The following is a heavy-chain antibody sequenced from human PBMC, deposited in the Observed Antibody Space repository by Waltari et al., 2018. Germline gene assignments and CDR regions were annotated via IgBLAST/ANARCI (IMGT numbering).Heavy chain of an antibody. Sequence: QVQLQQWGAGLLKPSETLSLTCAVYGGSFSGYYWSWIRQPPGKGLEWIGESNHSGSTNYTPTLKSRVTISVDTSKNQCSLKLSSGAAADTAVYYCAGGPVEQQLFVYWGQGTLVTVSS. CDR1: GGSFSGYY. CDR3: AGGPVEQQLFVY. J-gene: IGHJ4*02. CDR2: SNHSGST. D-gene: IGHD6-13*01. V-gene: IGHV4-34*01.